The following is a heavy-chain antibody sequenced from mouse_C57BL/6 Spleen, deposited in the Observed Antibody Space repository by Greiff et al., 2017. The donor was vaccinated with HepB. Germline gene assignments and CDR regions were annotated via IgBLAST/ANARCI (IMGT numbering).Heavy chain of an antibody. Sequence: VQLQQSGAELVRPGASVKLSCTASGFNIKDDYMHWVKQRPEQGLEWIGWIDPENGDTEYASKFQGKATITADTSSNTAYLQRSSLTSEDTAVYYCTTRLRYAMDYWGQGTSVTVTS. CDR3: TTRLRYAMDY. D-gene: IGHD1-1*01. CDR1: GFNIKDDY. J-gene: IGHJ4*01. V-gene: IGHV14-4*01. CDR2: IDPENGDT.